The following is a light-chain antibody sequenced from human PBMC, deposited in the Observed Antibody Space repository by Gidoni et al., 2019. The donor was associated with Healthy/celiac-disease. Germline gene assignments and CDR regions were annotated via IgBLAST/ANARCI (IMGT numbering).Light chain of an antibody. J-gene: IGKJ2*04. V-gene: IGKV1-33*01. CDR1: QDISNY. Sequence: DIQMTHSPSSLSASVGDRVTITCPASQDISNYLNWYQQKPGKAPKLLIYDASNMETRVPSRFSGSGSGTDFTFTISSLQPEDIATYYCQQYDNLPPMCSFGQGTKLEIK. CDR3: QQYDNLPPMCS. CDR2: DAS.